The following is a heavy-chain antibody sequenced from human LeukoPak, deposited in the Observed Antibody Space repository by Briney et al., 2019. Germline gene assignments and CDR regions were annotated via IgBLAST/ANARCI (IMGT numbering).Heavy chain of an antibody. J-gene: IGHJ4*02. CDR1: GFAFSSYW. D-gene: IGHD3-22*01. V-gene: IGHV3-74*01. CDR3: ARGGYYYDSSGSNPFDY. Sequence: GGSLRLSCAASGFAFSSYWMHWGRQAPGKGLVWVSRINSDGSSTSYADSVKGRFTISRDNAKNTLYLQMNSLRAEDTAVYYCARGGYYYDSSGSNPFDYWGQGTLVTVSS. CDR2: INSDGSST.